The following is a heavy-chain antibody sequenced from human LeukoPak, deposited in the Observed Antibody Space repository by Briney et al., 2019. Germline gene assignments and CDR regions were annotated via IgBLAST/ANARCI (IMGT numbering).Heavy chain of an antibody. CDR2: ISYDGSNK. D-gene: IGHD6-6*01. V-gene: IGHV3-30*01. CDR3: ARRYSSSSGAYYFDY. CDR1: GFTFSSYA. Sequence: GGSLRLSCAASGFTFSSYAMHWVRQAPGKGLEWVAVISYDGSNKYYADSVKGRFTISRDNSKNTPYLQMNSLRAEDTAVYYCARRYSSSSGAYYFDYWGQGTLVTVSS. J-gene: IGHJ4*02.